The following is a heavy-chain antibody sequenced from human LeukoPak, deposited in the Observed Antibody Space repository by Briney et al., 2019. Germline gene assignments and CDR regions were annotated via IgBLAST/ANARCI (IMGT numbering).Heavy chain of an antibody. Sequence: GRSLRLSCAASGFTFSSYAMHWVRQAPGKGLEWVAVISYDGSNKYYADSVKGRFTISRDNSKNTLYLQMNSLRAEDTAVYYCVRDLTFGGVIVYYFDYWGQGTLVTVSS. D-gene: IGHD3-16*02. CDR2: ISYDGSNK. CDR3: VRDLTFGGVIVYYFDY. J-gene: IGHJ4*02. CDR1: GFTFSSYA. V-gene: IGHV3-30-3*01.